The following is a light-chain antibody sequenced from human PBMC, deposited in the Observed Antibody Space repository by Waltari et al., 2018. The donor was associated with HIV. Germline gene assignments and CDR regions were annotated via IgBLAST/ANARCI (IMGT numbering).Light chain of an antibody. Sequence: DIQLTQSPSFLSSTVGDRIPISCRASQDISTYLAWYQQKPGEAPKLLIHGASTLHRGVTSRFSGSGSGTDFTLTIKNLRPEDFAIYYCQQLHSFPLIFGGGTKVE. CDR3: QQLHSFPLI. CDR2: GAS. CDR1: QDISTY. V-gene: IGKV1-9*01. J-gene: IGKJ4*01.